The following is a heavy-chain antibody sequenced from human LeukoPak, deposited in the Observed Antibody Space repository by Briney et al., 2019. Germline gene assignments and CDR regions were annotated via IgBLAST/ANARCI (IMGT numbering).Heavy chain of an antibody. Sequence: GGSLRLSCTASGFTLSTYTINWVRQAPGKGLEWVSYVSSTSTTKYYADSVKRRFTISRDNSKNSLDLQMNRLTAEDTAVYYCARDRSLVDGDYGVWFDAWGQGSLVTVSS. D-gene: IGHD4-17*01. CDR2: VSSTSTTK. J-gene: IGHJ5*02. CDR3: ARDRSLVDGDYGVWFDA. V-gene: IGHV3-48*04. CDR1: GFTLSTYT.